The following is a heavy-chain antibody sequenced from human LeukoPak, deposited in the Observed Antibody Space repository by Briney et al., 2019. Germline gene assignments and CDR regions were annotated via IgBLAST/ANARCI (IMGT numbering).Heavy chain of an antibody. D-gene: IGHD1-26*01. Sequence: SETLSLTCAVYGGSFSGYYWSWIRQPPGKGLEWIGEINHSGSTNYNPSLKSRVTISVDTSKNQFSLKLSSVTAADTAVYYCARAGATTSDGYFDYWGQGTLVTVSS. CDR2: INHSGST. J-gene: IGHJ4*02. CDR1: GGSFSGYY. CDR3: ARAGATTSDGYFDY. V-gene: IGHV4-34*09.